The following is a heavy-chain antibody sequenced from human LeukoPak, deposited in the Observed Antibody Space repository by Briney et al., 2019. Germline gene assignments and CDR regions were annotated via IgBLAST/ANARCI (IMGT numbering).Heavy chain of an antibody. CDR3: ARAVFVYSSGWYAFDI. V-gene: IGHV3-30*02. D-gene: IGHD6-19*01. J-gene: IGHJ3*02. Sequence: PGGSLRLSCAASGFTFSSYGMHWVRQAPGKGLEWVAYIQNDGSNEQYADSVKGRFTISRDNAKNSLYLQMNSLRAEDTAVYYCARAVFVYSSGWYAFDIWGQGTMVTVSS. CDR2: IQNDGSNE. CDR1: GFTFSSYG.